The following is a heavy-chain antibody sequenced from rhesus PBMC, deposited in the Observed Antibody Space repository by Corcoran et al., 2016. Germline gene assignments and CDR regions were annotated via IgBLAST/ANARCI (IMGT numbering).Heavy chain of an antibody. CDR2: ICGSGSST. D-gene: IGHD4-29*01. J-gene: IGHJ4*01. Sequence: QLQLQESGPGLVKPSETLSVTCAVSGGSISSSYWSWIRQAPGKGLEWIGYICGSGSSTNYNPTLKSRVTLSVDTSKNQLSLKLSAVTTADTAVYYCARELDEVAAFFDYWGQGVLVTVSS. CDR3: ARELDEVAAFFDY. V-gene: IGHV4-169*02. CDR1: GGSISSSY.